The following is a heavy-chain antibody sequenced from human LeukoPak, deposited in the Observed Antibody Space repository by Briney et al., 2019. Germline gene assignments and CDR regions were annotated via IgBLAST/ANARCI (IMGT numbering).Heavy chain of an antibody. CDR1: GFTFSSYA. V-gene: IGHV3-23*01. D-gene: IGHD3-10*02. J-gene: IGHJ4*02. CDR2: ISGSGGST. Sequence: PPGGSLRLSCAASGFTFSSYAMSWVRQAPGKGLEWVSAISGSGGSTYYADSVKGRFTISRDNSKNTLYLQMNSLRAEDTAVYYCAKDLLVFGTFFDYWGQGTLVTASS. CDR3: AKDLLVFGTFFDY.